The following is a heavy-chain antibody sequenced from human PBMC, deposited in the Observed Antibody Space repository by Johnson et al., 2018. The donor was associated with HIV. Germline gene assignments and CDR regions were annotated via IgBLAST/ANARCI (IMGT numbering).Heavy chain of an antibody. V-gene: IGHV3-13*01. J-gene: IGHJ3*02. Sequence: EVQLVESGGGLIQPGGSLRLSCAASGFTFSSYDMHWVRQATGKGLEWVSAIGSDGDRYYPGYVKGGFTISRESANNSLNLQMNSLRAEDTAVSYCAKLASTGDHFLGAFDIWGQGTMVTVSS. CDR2: IGSDGDR. CDR3: AKLASTGDHFLGAFDI. CDR1: GFTFSSYD. D-gene: IGHD7-27*01.